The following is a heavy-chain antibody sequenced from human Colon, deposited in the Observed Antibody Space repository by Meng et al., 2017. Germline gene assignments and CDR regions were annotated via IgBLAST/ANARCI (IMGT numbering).Heavy chain of an antibody. V-gene: IGHV4-4*02. D-gene: IGHD4-23*01. J-gene: IGHJ4*02. Sequence: QERVPGLVQPSGTLALPCTVSGGSISSNNWWSWVRQSPGRGLEWIGEIYQSGSTNYSPSLKSRVTISLDKSKNQFSLKVSYMTAADTAVYFCARVPTTVDPFESWGQGTLVTVSS. CDR3: ARVPTTVDPFES. CDR1: GGSISSNNW. CDR2: IYQSGST.